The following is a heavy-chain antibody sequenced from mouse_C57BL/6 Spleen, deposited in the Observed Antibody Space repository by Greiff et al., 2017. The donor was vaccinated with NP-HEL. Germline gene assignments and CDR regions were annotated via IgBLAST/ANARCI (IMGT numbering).Heavy chain of an antibody. Sequence: QVQLKQSGPELVKPGASVKISCKASGYTFTDYYINWVKQRPGQGLEWIGWIFPGSGSTYYNEKFKGKATLTVDKSSSTAYMLLSSLTSEDSAVYFCARQGAITTAYWYFDVWGTGTTVTVSS. CDR2: IFPGSGST. CDR3: ARQGAITTAYWYFDV. V-gene: IGHV1-75*01. D-gene: IGHD1-1*01. J-gene: IGHJ1*03. CDR1: GYTFTDYY.